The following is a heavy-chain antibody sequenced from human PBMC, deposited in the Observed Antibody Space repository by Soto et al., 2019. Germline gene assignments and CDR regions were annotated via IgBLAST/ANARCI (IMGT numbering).Heavy chain of an antibody. CDR1: GGSISSGGYY. CDR2: IYYSGST. J-gene: IGHJ5*02. Sequence: QVQLQESGPGLVKPSQTLSLTCTVSGGSISSGGYYWSWIRQHPGKGLEWIGYIYYSGSTYYNPSLKSRVTISVDTSKNQFSLKLSSVTAADTAVYYCARDVGMVYGDNNWFDPWGQGTLVTVSS. CDR3: ARDVGMVYGDNNWFDP. D-gene: IGHD2-8*01. V-gene: IGHV4-31*03.